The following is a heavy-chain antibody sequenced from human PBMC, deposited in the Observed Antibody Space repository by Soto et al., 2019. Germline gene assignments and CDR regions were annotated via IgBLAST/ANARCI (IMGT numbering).Heavy chain of an antibody. J-gene: IGHJ4*02. CDR3: AKDLNANFWSGYYGYFDH. V-gene: IGHV3-23*01. D-gene: IGHD3-3*01. Sequence: PGGSLRLSCVGSGFTFSNYAMSWVRQAPGKGLEWVSGISGRDGSTYYADSVKGRFTISRDNSKNTLYLQMNSLRAEDTAVYYCAKDLNANFWSGYYGYFDHWGQGTLVTVSS. CDR2: ISGRDGST. CDR1: GFTFSNYA.